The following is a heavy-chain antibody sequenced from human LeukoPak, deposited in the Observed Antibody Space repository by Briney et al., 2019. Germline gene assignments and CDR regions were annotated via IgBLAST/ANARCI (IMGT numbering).Heavy chain of an antibody. CDR3: AHSTYDFWSGYFEPTAGYFDY. Sequence: SGPTLVNPTQTLTLTCTFSGFSLTTTGVCVTWIRQPPGKALEWLALIYWDDDKRYSPSLKSRLTITKDTSKNQVVLTMTNMDPVDTATYYCAHSTYDFWSGYFEPTAGYFDYWGQGTLVTVSS. J-gene: IGHJ4*02. CDR1: GFSLTTTGVC. D-gene: IGHD3-3*01. CDR2: IYWDDDK. V-gene: IGHV2-5*02.